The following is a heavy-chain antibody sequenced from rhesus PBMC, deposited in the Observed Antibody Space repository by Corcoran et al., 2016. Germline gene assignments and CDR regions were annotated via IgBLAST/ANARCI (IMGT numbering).Heavy chain of an antibody. Sequence: QVTLKESGPALVKPTQTLTLTCIFSGFSLTTGGMGVGWIRQPPGKAREWLASIYWDDSKYYTTSLKTRLTISKGTSKNQVVLTMTNMDLVDTATYYCARITGVLIKGDVWGAGVLVTVSS. CDR2: IYWDDSK. J-gene: IGHJ5-1*01. CDR1: GFSLTTGGMG. V-gene: IGHV2S1*01. D-gene: IGHD3-34*01. CDR3: ARITGVLIKGDV.